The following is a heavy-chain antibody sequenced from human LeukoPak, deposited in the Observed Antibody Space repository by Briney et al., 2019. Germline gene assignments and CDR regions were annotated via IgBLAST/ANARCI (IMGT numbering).Heavy chain of an antibody. CDR1: GGSISFGGYY. CDR2: MYDREKT. V-gene: IGHV4-31*03. J-gene: IGHJ4*02. CDR3: ARSLRSPRYCNDDTCYFDY. D-gene: IGHD2/OR15-2a*01. Sequence: SQTLSLTRTVSGGSISFGGYYWSWIRQLPGKGLEWIGYMYDREKTDYNPSLRSRVIISLDTSKNQFSLKLNSVTAADTAVYYCARSLRSPRYCNDDTCYFDYWGQGTLVTVSS.